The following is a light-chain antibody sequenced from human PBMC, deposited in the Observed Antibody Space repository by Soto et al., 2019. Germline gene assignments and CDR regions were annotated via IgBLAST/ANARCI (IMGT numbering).Light chain of an antibody. CDR2: DVS. V-gene: IGKV3-20*01. J-gene: IGKJ1*01. Sequence: EIVLTQSPGTLSLSPGERATLSCRSSQSVSSSYLAWYQHKPGQAPRLLIYDVSSRATGIPDRFSGSGSGTAFTLSISRLEPEDFAVYYCQQDGSSPTFGQGTKVEIK. CDR3: QQDGSSPT. CDR1: QSVSSSY.